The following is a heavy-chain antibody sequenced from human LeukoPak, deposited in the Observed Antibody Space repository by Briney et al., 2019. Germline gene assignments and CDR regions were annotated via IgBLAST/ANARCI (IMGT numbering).Heavy chain of an antibody. CDR2: ISGSGGST. J-gene: IGHJ3*02. CDR1: GFTFSSYA. CDR3: AKDLRPDYYGSGSYCPPWAFDI. V-gene: IGHV3-23*01. Sequence: GGSLRLSCAASGFTFSSYAMTWVRQAPGKGLEWVSTISGSGGSTYYADSVKGRFTISRDNSKNTLFLQMNSLRAEDTALYYCAKDLRPDYYGSGSYCPPWAFDIWGQGTMVTVSS. D-gene: IGHD3-10*01.